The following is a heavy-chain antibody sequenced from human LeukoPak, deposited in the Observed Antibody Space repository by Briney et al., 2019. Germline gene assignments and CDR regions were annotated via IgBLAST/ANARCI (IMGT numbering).Heavy chain of an antibody. J-gene: IGHJ4*02. CDR3: ARVQGSYYAPYFDY. V-gene: IGHV3-53*01. CDR2: IYSGGST. D-gene: IGHD1-26*01. CDR1: GFTVSSNY. Sequence: GGSLRLSCAASGFTVSSNYMSWVRQAPGKGLEWVSVIYSGGSTYYADSVKGRFTISRDNSKNTLYLQMNSLRAEDTAVYYCARVQGSYYAPYFDYWVQGTLVTVSS.